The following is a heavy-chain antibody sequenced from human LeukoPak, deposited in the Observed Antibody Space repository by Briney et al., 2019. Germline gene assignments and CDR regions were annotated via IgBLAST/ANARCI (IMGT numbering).Heavy chain of an antibody. V-gene: IGHV4-61*02. Sequence: SETLSLTCTVSGGSISSGSYYWSWIRQPAGKGLDWIGRIYTSGSTNYNPSLKSRVTISVDTSKTQFPLKLSSVTAADTAVYYCARGGNWNGLFDYWGQGTLVTVSS. CDR2: IYTSGST. D-gene: IGHD1-1*01. J-gene: IGHJ4*02. CDR1: GGSISSGSYY. CDR3: ARGGNWNGLFDY.